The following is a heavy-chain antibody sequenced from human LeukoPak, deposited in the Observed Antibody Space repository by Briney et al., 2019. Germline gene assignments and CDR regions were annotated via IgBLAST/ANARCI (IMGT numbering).Heavy chain of an antibody. CDR2: ISNDGGGT. Sequence: PGGSLRLSCAASGFIFNNYGLIWVRQAPGKGLEWASAISNDGGGTQYADFVEGRFTISRDNSKNTLFLQMSSLRAEDTALYYCAKGSRGYFADLWGQGTLVTVSS. CDR3: AKGSRGYFADL. J-gene: IGHJ5*02. CDR1: GFIFNNYG. V-gene: IGHV3-23*01. D-gene: IGHD3-22*01.